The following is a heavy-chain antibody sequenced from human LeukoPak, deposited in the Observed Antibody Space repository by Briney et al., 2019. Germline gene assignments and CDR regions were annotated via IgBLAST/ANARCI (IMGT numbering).Heavy chain of an antibody. CDR2: ISGGGDYI. J-gene: IGHJ4*02. V-gene: IGHV3-23*01. CDR1: GFSFSAYA. CDR3: AKNYGVSRPFYDY. D-gene: IGHD4-17*01. Sequence: PGGSLRLSCAGPGFSFSAYAMTWVRQTPEKGLEWFSAISGGGDYIYYADSVRGRFTASRDNSKSTMFLQMNSLRADDTAIYFCAKNYGVSRPFYDYWGQGILVIVSS.